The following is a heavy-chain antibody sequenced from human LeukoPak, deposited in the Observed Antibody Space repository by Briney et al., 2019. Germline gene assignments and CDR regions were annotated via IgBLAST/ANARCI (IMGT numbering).Heavy chain of an antibody. D-gene: IGHD3-10*01. CDR2: IYYSGGT. V-gene: IGHV4-39*01. CDR3: AGDGSGTYYHDY. Sequence: SETLSLTCTVSSGSISSSSYYWGWIRQPPGKGLEWIGSIYYSGGTYYNPSLKSRVTISVDTSKNQFSLKLSSVTAADTAVYYCAGDGSGTYYHDYWGQGTLVTVSS. CDR1: SGSISSSSYY. J-gene: IGHJ4*02.